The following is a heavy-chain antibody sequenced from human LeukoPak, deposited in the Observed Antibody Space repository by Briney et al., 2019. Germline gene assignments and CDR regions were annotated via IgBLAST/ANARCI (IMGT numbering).Heavy chain of an antibody. CDR3: ARAKSMVRGVEVFYFYYMDV. CDR2: IIPIFGTA. J-gene: IGHJ6*03. Sequence: SVKVSCKASGGTFSSYAISWVRQAPGQGLEWMGGIIPIFGTANYAQKLQGRVTITADESTSTSYMELSSLRSEDTAVYYCARAKSMVRGVEVFYFYYMDVWGKGTTVTISS. CDR1: GGTFSSYA. D-gene: IGHD3-10*01. V-gene: IGHV1-69*13.